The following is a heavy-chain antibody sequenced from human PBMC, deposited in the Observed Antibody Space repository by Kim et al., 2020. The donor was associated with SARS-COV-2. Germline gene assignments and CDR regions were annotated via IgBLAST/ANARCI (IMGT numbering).Heavy chain of an antibody. CDR2: ISYDGSNK. CDR1: GFTFSSYG. D-gene: IGHD1-26*01. V-gene: IGHV3-30*18. J-gene: IGHJ6*02. Sequence: GGSLRLSCAASGFTFSSYGMHWVRQAPGKGLEWVAVISYDGSNKYYADSVKGRFTISRDNSKNTLYLQMNSLRAEDTAVYYCAKDQGGAGLYYYYGMDVWGQGTTVTVSS. CDR3: AKDQGGAGLYYYYGMDV.